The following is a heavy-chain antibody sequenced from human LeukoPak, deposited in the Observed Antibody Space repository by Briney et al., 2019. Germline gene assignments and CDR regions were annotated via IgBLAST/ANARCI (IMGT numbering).Heavy chain of an antibody. V-gene: IGHV1-46*01. D-gene: IGHD3-10*01. CDR3: ARAAGYGSGSYSWDY. CDR2: INPSGGST. Sequence: ASMKVSCKASGYTFTSYGISWVRQAPGQGLEWMGIINPSGGSTSYAQKFQGRVTMTRDTSTSTVYMELSSLRSEDTAVYYCARAAGYGSGSYSWDYWGQGTLVTVSS. CDR1: GYTFTSYG. J-gene: IGHJ4*02.